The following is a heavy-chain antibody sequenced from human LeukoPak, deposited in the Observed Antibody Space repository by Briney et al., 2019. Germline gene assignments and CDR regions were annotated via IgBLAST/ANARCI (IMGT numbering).Heavy chain of an antibody. CDR1: GGPIYRYY. CDR2: LYPGVST. Sequence: SDTLSLTCTLSGGPIYRYYWSWIRQTAGKGLEWIGRLYPGVSTNYNPSLKSRVTISVATSKNQFALKLSAVTAADTAVYYSTGYSRGHYMDVWGKGSEVTVSS. V-gene: IGHV4-4*07. D-gene: IGHD3-22*01. CDR3: TGYSRGHYMDV. J-gene: IGHJ6*03.